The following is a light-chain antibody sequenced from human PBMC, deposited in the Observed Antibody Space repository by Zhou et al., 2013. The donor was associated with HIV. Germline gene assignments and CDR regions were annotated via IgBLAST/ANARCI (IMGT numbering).Light chain of an antibody. J-gene: IGKJ1*01. V-gene: IGKV3-11*01. CDR1: QSVSSY. CDR3: QQYGSSQGT. CDR2: DAS. Sequence: EIVLTQSPATLSLSPGERATLSCRASQSVSSYLAWYQQKPGQAPRLLIYDASNRATGIPARFSGSGSGTDFTLTISSLEPEDFAVYYCQQYGSSQGTFGLGTRVEIK.